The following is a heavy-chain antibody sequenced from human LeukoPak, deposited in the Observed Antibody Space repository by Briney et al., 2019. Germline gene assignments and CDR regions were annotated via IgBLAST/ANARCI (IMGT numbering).Heavy chain of an antibody. CDR3: ARGYCSSTSCYYYYGMDV. V-gene: IGHV4-34*01. Sequence: SETLSLTCAVYGGSFSGYYWSWIRQPPGKGLEWMGEINHSGSTNYNPSLNSRVTISVDTSKNQFSLKPRSVTAADTAVYYCARGYCSSTSCYYYYGMDVWGQRKTVTVSS. J-gene: IGHJ6*01. CDR1: GGSFSGYY. CDR2: INHSGST. D-gene: IGHD2-2*01.